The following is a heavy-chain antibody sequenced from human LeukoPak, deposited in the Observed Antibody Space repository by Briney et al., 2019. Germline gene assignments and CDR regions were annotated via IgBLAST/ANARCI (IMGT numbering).Heavy chain of an antibody. Sequence: PSETLSLTCTVSGGSISSSSYYWGWIRQPPGKGLEWIGSIYYSGSTYYNPSLKSRVTISVDTSKNQFSLKLSSVTAADTAVYYCARDLRIEGSGWLFAGRLVGDYWGQGTLVTVSS. CDR2: IYYSGST. CDR3: ARDLRIEGSGWLFAGRLVGDY. D-gene: IGHD6-19*01. CDR1: GGSISSSSYY. V-gene: IGHV4-39*02. J-gene: IGHJ4*02.